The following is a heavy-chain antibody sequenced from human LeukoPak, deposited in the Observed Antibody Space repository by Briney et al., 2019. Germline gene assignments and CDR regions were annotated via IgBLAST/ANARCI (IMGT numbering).Heavy chain of an antibody. CDR1: GGSFSGYY. CDR3: ARGREQWLVLGAFDI. D-gene: IGHD6-19*01. Sequence: SETLSLTCAVYGGSFSGYYWSWIRQPPGKGLEWIGEINHSGSTNYNPSLKRRVTISVDTSKNQFSLTLSSVTAADTAVYYCARGREQWLVLGAFDIWGQGTMVTVSS. J-gene: IGHJ3*02. V-gene: IGHV4-34*01. CDR2: INHSGST.